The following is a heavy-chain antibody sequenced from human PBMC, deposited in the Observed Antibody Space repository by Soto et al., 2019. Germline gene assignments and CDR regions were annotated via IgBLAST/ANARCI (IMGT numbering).Heavy chain of an antibody. V-gene: IGHV3-23*01. CDR1: GFIFSSYA. D-gene: IGHD2-15*01. CDR3: AKDLRDVGYCSVGSCYSDF. CDR2: ISGSGGST. J-gene: IGHJ4*02. Sequence: PGGSLRLSCAASGFIFSSYAMSWVRQAPGKGLEWVSGISGSGGSTYYTESVRGRFTISRDNSKSTLYLRMNSLRAEDSAVYYCAKDLRDVGYCSVGSCYSDFWGQET.